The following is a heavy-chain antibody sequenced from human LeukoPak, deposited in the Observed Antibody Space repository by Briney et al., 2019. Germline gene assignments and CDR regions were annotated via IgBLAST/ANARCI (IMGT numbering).Heavy chain of an antibody. V-gene: IGHV3-73*01. Sequence: GGSLRLSCAASGFTFSGSAMHWVRQASGKGLEWVGRIRSKDNSYATAYDASVKGSFTNSRDDSKNTAYLQMNSLKSEDTAVYYCTRLKYYYGSGSYYNVTPHYYYMDVWGKGTTVTVSS. CDR1: GFTFSGSA. CDR3: TRLKYYYGSGSYYNVTPHYYYMDV. J-gene: IGHJ6*03. CDR2: IRSKDNSYAT. D-gene: IGHD3-10*01.